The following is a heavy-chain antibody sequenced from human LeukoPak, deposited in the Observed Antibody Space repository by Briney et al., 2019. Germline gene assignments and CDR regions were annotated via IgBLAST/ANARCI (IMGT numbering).Heavy chain of an antibody. CDR2: IIPIFGTA. CDR3: ARVGYCSGGSCYGLYDY. CDR1: GGTFSSYA. J-gene: IGHJ4*02. V-gene: IGHV1-69*05. Sequence: PVKVSCKASGGTFSSYAISWVRQAPGQGLEWMGGIIPIFGTANYAQKFQGRVTITTDESTSTAYMELSSLRSEDTAVYYCARVGYCSGGSCYGLYDYWGQGTLVTVSS. D-gene: IGHD2-15*01.